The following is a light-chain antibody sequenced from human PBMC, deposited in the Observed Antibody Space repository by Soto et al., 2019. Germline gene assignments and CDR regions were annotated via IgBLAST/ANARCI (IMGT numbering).Light chain of an antibody. CDR3: VLFMGSGISI. V-gene: IGLV8-61*01. Sequence: QAVVTQEPSVSVSPGGTVTLTCGFSSGSVSTNYHPSWYQQPPGQATRTLIDSTDTRSSQVPGRFSGSILGNKAALTITGAQAEDESDYYCVLFMGSGISIFGGGTQLTVL. CDR1: SGSVSTNYH. J-gene: IGLJ2*01. CDR2: STD.